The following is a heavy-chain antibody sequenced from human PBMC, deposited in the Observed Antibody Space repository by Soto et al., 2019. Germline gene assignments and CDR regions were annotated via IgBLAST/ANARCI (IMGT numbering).Heavy chain of an antibody. Sequence: ASVKVSCKASGYTFTSYGISWVRQAPGQGLEWMGWINPNSGDTNYAQKFQGRVTMTRDTSISTAYMELSRLRSDDTAVYYCARGDALYDILTGYQTRSRYFDYWGQGTLVTVSS. CDR1: GYTFTSYG. J-gene: IGHJ4*02. CDR3: ARGDALYDILTGYQTRSRYFDY. D-gene: IGHD3-9*01. V-gene: IGHV1-2*02. CDR2: INPNSGDT.